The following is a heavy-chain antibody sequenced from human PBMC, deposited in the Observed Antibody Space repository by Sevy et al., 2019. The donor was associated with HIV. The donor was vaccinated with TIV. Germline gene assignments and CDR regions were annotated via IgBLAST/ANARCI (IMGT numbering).Heavy chain of an antibody. D-gene: IGHD3-3*01. J-gene: IGHJ4*02. Sequence: GGSLRLSCAASGFTFSAYNMIWVRRAPGKGLEWVSSISSSSDYKYYEDSMNGRFTISRDNAKNSLPLEMDSLRAEDTAVYYCARRIGEGPLRFVECLLPGDYWGQGTLVTVSS. CDR2: ISSSSDYK. CDR3: ARRIGEGPLRFVECLLPGDY. V-gene: IGHV3-21*01. CDR1: GFTFSAYN.